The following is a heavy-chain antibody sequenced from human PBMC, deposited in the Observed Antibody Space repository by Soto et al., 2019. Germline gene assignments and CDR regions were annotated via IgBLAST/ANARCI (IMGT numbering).Heavy chain of an antibody. J-gene: IGHJ4*02. V-gene: IGHV3-7*03. CDR1: GFTFSNSW. CDR3: ARVASIAAFY. Sequence: GGSLRLSCAASGFTFSNSWMNWVRQAPGKGLEWVANIKQDGKEKFYVDSVRGRFTVSRDNVKNSLYLQMDSLRAEDTAVYYCARVASIAAFYWGQGTLVTVSS. D-gene: IGHD6-6*01. CDR2: IKQDGKEK.